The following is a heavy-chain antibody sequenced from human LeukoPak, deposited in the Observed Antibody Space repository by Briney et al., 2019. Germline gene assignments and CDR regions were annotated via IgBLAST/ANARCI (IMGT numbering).Heavy chain of an antibody. D-gene: IGHD4-17*01. CDR2: IYYSGST. V-gene: IGHV4-59*01. CDR1: GRSISNYY. CDR3: ATERDYGDFIL. Sequence: PSETLSLTCTVAGRSISNYYWSWIRQPPEKVLEWIGYIYYSGSTNYYPSLRSRVTISMDTSKNQFSLKRSSVTAADTAVYYCATERDYGDFILWGQGTLVTVSS. J-gene: IGHJ4*02.